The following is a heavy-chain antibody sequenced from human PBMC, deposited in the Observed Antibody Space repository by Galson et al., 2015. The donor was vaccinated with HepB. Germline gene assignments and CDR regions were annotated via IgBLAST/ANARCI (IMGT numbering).Heavy chain of an antibody. CDR2: IYYSGST. Sequence: QHPGKGLEWIGYIYYSGSTYYNPSLKSRVTISVDTSKNQFSLKLSSVTAADTAVYYCARAPGITIFGVDPHAFDIWGQGTMVSVSS. V-gene: IGHV4-31*02. J-gene: IGHJ3*02. CDR3: ARAPGITIFGVDPHAFDI. D-gene: IGHD3-3*01.